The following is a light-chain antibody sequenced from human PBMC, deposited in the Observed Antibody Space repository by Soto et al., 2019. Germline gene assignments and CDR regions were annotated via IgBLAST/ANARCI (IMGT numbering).Light chain of an antibody. Sequence: QSVLTQPPSASGTPGQRVTISCSGSSSNIGSNTVNWYQQLPGTAPKLLIYSNNQRPSGVPDRFSGSKSGTSASLVISGLQSEDEADYDCAAWDDSLNGVVFGGGTKLTVL. CDR2: SNN. CDR3: AAWDDSLNGVV. CDR1: SSNIGSNT. V-gene: IGLV1-44*01. J-gene: IGLJ2*01.